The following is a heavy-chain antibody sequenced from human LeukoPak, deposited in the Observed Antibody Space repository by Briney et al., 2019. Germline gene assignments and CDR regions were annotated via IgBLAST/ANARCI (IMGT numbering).Heavy chain of an antibody. V-gene: IGHV4-34*01. Sequence: SETLSLTCAVYGGSFSGYYWSWIRQPPGKGLEWIGEINHSGSTNYNPSLKSRVTISVDASKNQFSLKLSSVTAADTAVYYCARLDPFDYWGQGTLVTVSS. CDR3: ARLDPFDY. J-gene: IGHJ4*02. CDR1: GGSFSGYY. CDR2: INHSGST.